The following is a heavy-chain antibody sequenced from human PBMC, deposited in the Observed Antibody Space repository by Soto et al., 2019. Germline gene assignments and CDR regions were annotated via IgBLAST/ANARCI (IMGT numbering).Heavy chain of an antibody. J-gene: IGHJ3*02. CDR3: ARGYYYDSSGYVWGAFDI. Sequence: SVKVSCKASGGTFSSYAISWVRQAPGQGLEWMGGIIPIFGTANYAQKFQGRVTITADESTSTAYMELSSLRSEDTAVYYCARGYYYDSSGYVWGAFDIWGQGTMVTVSS. V-gene: IGHV1-69*13. CDR1: GGTFSSYA. CDR2: IIPIFGTA. D-gene: IGHD3-22*01.